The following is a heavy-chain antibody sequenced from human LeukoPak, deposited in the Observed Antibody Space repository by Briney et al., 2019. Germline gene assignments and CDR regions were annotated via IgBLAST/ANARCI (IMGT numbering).Heavy chain of an antibody. D-gene: IGHD6-13*01. CDR1: GFTFDDYG. Sequence: GGSLRLSCEASGFTFDDYGMHWVRQAPGKGLEWVTTISWNSASVGYVDSVKGRFTISRDNAKKTLYLQMNSLRPEDTALYYCAKDYGYSSSWYDYRGQGTLVTVSS. J-gene: IGHJ4*02. CDR2: ISWNSASV. V-gene: IGHV3-9*01. CDR3: AKDYGYSSSWYDY.